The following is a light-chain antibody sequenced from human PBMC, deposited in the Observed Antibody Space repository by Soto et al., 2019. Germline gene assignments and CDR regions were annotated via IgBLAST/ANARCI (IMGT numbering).Light chain of an antibody. J-gene: IGKJ3*01. CDR1: QGIANF. CDR2: GAS. Sequence: IQLTQSPSSLSASVGDRATISCRASQGIANFLAWYHQKPGKAPKLLIYGASTLQSGVPSRFSGSGSGTDFTLTISSLQTEDFATYYCQQLNSFPIPFGPGTKVDIK. V-gene: IGKV1-9*01. CDR3: QQLNSFPIP.